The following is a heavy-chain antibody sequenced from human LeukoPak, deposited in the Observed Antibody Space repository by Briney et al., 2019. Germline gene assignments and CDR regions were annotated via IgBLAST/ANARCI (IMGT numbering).Heavy chain of an antibody. Sequence: GGSLRLSCAASGFTFGSYAMHWVRQAPGKGLEWVAVISYDGSNKYYADSVKGRFTISRDNSKNTLYLQMNSLRAEDTAVYYCARDLLKSGSYSYYYYYYGMDVWGQGTTVTVSS. V-gene: IGHV3-30-3*01. CDR3: ARDLLKSGSYSYYYYYYGMDV. D-gene: IGHD1-26*01. CDR1: GFTFGSYA. CDR2: ISYDGSNK. J-gene: IGHJ6*02.